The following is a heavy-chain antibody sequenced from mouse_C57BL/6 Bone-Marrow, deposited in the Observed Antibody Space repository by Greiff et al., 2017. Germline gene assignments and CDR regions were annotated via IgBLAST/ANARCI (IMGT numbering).Heavy chain of an antibody. J-gene: IGHJ3*01. CDR2: IDPSDSET. CDR3: ARWGSSAPWFAY. D-gene: IGHD1-1*01. CDR1: GYTFTSYW. V-gene: IGHV1-52*01. Sequence: QVQLQQPGAELVRPGSSVKLSCKASGYTFTSYWMHWVKQRPIQGLEWIGNIDPSDSETHYNQKFKDKATLTVDKSSSTAYMQLSSLTSEDSAVYDCARWGSSAPWFAYWGQGTLVTVSA.